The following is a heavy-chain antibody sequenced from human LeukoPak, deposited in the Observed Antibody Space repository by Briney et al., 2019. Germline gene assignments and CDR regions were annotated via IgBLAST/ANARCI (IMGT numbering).Heavy chain of an antibody. CDR2: MNPNSGNT. Sequence: ASVKVSCKASRYTFTSYDINWVRQATGQGLEWMGWMNPNSGNTGYAQKFQGRVTMTRNTSISTAYMELSSLRSEDTTVYYCARKNYGSNRWFDPWGQGTLVTVSS. J-gene: IGHJ5*02. D-gene: IGHD4/OR15-4a*01. CDR3: ARKNYGSNRWFDP. CDR1: RYTFTSYD. V-gene: IGHV1-8*01.